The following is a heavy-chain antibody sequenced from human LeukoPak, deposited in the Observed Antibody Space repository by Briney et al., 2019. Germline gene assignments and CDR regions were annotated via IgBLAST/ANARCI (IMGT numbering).Heavy chain of an antibody. CDR3: ASMGAGGYCSSTSCYTPDY. Sequence: ASVKVSCKASGYTFTGYYMHWVRQAPGQGLEWMGWINPNSGGTNYAQKFQGRVTMTRDTSISTAYMELSRLRSDDTAVYDCASMGAGGYCSSTSCYTPDYWGQGTLVTVSS. D-gene: IGHD2-2*02. J-gene: IGHJ4*02. CDR2: INPNSGGT. V-gene: IGHV1-2*02. CDR1: GYTFTGYY.